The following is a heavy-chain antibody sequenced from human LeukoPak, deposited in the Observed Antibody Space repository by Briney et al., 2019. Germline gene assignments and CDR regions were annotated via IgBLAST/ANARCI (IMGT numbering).Heavy chain of an antibody. CDR2: ISGSGGST. CDR3: AKVTAKNMVRGVGGFDY. J-gene: IGHJ4*02. V-gene: IGHV3-23*01. D-gene: IGHD3-10*01. CDR1: GLTFSIYG. Sequence: GGSLRLSCAASGLTFSIYGMTWVRHAPGKGLEWVSSISGSGGSTYYADSVKGRFTISRDNSKNTVYLQKNSLRAEDTAVYYCAKVTAKNMVRGVGGFDYWGQGTLVTVSS.